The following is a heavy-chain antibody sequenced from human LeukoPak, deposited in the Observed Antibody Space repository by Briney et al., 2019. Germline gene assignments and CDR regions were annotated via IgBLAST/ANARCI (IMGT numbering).Heavy chain of an antibody. CDR2: ISGSGGST. Sequence: GGSLRLSCAASGFTFSSYAMSWVRQAPGKGLEWVSAISGSGGSTYYADSVKGRFTISRDNSKSTLYLQMNSLRAEDTAVYYCAKGITVTTGGSYWGQGTLVTVSS. CDR1: GFTFSSYA. D-gene: IGHD4-17*01. CDR3: AKGITVTTGGSY. V-gene: IGHV3-23*01. J-gene: IGHJ4*02.